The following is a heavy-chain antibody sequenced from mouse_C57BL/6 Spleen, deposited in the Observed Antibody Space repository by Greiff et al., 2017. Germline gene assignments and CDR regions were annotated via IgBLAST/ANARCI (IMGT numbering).Heavy chain of an antibody. CDR3: ARGYSNYPYWYFDV. CDR1: GFNIKDYY. Sequence: EVKLMESGAELVKPGASVKLSCTASGFNIKDYYMHWVKQRTEQGLEWIGRIDPEDGETKYAPKFQGKATITADPSSNTAYLQLSSLTSEDTAVYYCARGYSNYPYWYFDVWGTGTTVTVSS. CDR2: IDPEDGET. J-gene: IGHJ1*03. D-gene: IGHD2-5*01. V-gene: IGHV14-2*01.